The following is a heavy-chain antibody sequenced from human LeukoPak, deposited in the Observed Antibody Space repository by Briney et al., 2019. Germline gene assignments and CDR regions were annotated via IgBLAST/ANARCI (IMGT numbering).Heavy chain of an antibody. Sequence: GSLRLSCAASGFTFGSYSMNWVRQAPGKGLEWVSYISSSSSTIYYADSVKGRFTISRDNAKNSLYLQMNSLRAEDTAVYYCARDLYCSSTSCWGHWYFDLWGRGTLVTVSS. D-gene: IGHD2-2*01. CDR3: ARDLYCSSTSCWGHWYFDL. V-gene: IGHV3-48*01. CDR2: ISSSSSTI. CDR1: GFTFGSYS. J-gene: IGHJ2*01.